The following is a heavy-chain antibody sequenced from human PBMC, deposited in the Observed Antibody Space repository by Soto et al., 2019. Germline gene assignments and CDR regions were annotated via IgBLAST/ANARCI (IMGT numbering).Heavy chain of an antibody. CDR2: ISDSGATT. CDR3: SREDTGSGALDY. J-gene: IGHJ4*02. V-gene: IGHV3-23*01. Sequence: EVQLLESGGGVVQPGGSLRLSCVASGFSFRDFVMSWVRQAPGKGLEWVVGISDSGATTYYADSVRGRFTISRDNSRNKVFLQLNYLRAEDTASYYCSREDTGSGALDYWCQGTLVTVSS. D-gene: IGHD6-19*01. CDR1: GFSFRDFV.